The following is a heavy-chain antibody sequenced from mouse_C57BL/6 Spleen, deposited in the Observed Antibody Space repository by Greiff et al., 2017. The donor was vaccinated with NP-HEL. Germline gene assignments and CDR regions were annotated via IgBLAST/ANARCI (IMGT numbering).Heavy chain of an antibody. CDR2: ISDGGSYT. D-gene: IGHD4-1*01. J-gene: IGHJ4*01. Sequence: EVQLVESGGGLVKPGGSLKLSCAASGFTFTSYAMSWVRQTPEKRLEWVATISDGGSYTYYPDNVKGRFTISRDNAKNNLYLQMSNLKSEDTAMYDSAREMGRDAMDYWGQGTSVTVSS. V-gene: IGHV5-4*01. CDR1: GFTFTSYA. CDR3: AREMGRDAMDY.